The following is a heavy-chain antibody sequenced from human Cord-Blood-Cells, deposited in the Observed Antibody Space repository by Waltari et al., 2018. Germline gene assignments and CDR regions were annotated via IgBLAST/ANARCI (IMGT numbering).Heavy chain of an antibody. V-gene: IGHV3-21*01. CDR3: AREPRRQTTTVTNWFDP. D-gene: IGHD4-4*01. J-gene: IGHJ5*02. CDR2: ISSSSSYI. Sequence: GFTFSSYRMNWVRQAPGKGLEWVSSISSSSSYIYYEDSVKGRFTISRDNAKNSLYLQMNSLRAEDTAVYYCAREPRRQTTTVTNWFDPWGQGTLVTVSS. CDR1: GFTFSSYR.